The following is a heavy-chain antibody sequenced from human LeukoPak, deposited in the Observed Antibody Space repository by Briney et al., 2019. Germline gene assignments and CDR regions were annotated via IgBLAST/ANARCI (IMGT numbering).Heavy chain of an antibody. CDR1: GFTFSSYW. CDR3: ARDSEGSGYYYYYMDV. D-gene: IGHD2-15*01. CDR2: INSDGSST. Sequence: QPGGSPRLSCAASGFTFSSYWMHWVRQAPGKGLVWVSRINSDGSSTSYADSVKGRFAISRDNAKNTLYLQMNSLRAEDTAVYYCARDSEGSGYYYYYMDVWGKGTTVTVSS. V-gene: IGHV3-74*01. J-gene: IGHJ6*03.